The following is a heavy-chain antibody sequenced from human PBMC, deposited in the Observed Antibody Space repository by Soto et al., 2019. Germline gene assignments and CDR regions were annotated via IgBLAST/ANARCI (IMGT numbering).Heavy chain of an antibody. J-gene: IGHJ4*02. CDR1: GFTFTNYG. CDR3: AKDGAPRFCTYSSCRAARSY. D-gene: IGHD2-8*01. V-gene: IGHV3-30*18. CDR2: ISYDGSNK. Sequence: GGSLRLSCAGSGFTFTNYGLHWVRQAPGKGLEWVAAISYDGSNKHYADSVKGRFTISGDYSKNMLYLQMDSLRAEDTAVYYCAKDGAPRFCTYSSCRAARSYCGQGTLVT.